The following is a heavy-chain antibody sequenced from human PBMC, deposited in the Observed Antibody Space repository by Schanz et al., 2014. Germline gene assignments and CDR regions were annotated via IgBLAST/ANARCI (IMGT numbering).Heavy chain of an antibody. Sequence: QVQLVQSGAEVKQPGASVKVSCKASGYTFTSYYMHWVRQAPGQGLEWMGIINPSGGSTSYAQKFQGRVTMTRDTSTSTVYMEVSGPRSEDTAVYYCAKVDRARYYAMDVWGQGTTVTVSS. D-gene: IGHD3-9*01. CDR1: GYTFTSYY. CDR3: AKVDRARYYAMDV. V-gene: IGHV1-46*01. J-gene: IGHJ6*02. CDR2: INPSGGST.